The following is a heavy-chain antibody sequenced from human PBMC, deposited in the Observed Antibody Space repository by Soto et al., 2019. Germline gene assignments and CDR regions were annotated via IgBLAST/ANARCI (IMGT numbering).Heavy chain of an antibody. CDR2: ISDRGDTT. Sequence: GSLRLSCAASGFTFSSYSMSWVRQAPGKGLEWVSAISDRGDTTHYADSVKGRFTISRDTSKNTLYLQLNTLRADDTAVYYCAKDKPGTTSFDYWGQGTLVTVSS. CDR3: AKDKPGTTSFDY. D-gene: IGHD1-1*01. J-gene: IGHJ4*02. V-gene: IGHV3-23*01. CDR1: GFTFSSYS.